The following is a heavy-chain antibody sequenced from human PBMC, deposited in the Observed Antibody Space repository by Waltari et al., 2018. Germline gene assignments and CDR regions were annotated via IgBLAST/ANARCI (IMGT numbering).Heavy chain of an antibody. V-gene: IGHV3-43*01. Sequence: EVQLVESGGVVVQPGGSLRLSCAASGFTFDDYTMHWVRQAPGKGLGWVFLISWDGGSTYYADSVKGRFTISRDNSKNSLYLQMNSLRTEDTALYYCAKDNQYFDLWGRGTLVTVSS. CDR1: GFTFDDYT. CDR2: ISWDGGST. J-gene: IGHJ2*01. CDR3: AKDNQYFDL.